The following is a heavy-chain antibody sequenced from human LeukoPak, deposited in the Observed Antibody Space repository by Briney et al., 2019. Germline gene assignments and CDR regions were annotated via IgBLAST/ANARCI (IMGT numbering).Heavy chain of an antibody. D-gene: IGHD2-2*02. CDR1: GYTFTSYD. J-gene: IGHJ5*02. CDR2: MNPNGGNT. CDR3: ARGRCSSTSCYRWFDP. Sequence: ASVKVSCKASGYTFTSYDINWVRQATGQGLEWMGWMNPNGGNTGYAQKFQGRVTMTRNTSISTAYMELSSLRSEDTAVYYCARGRCSSTSCYRWFDPWGQGTLVTVSS. V-gene: IGHV1-8*01.